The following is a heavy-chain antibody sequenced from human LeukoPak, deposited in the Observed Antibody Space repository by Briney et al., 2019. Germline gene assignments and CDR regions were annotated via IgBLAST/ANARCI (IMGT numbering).Heavy chain of an antibody. Sequence: GGPLRLSCAASGFTFISYGMHWVRQAPGKGLEWVAVIWYDGNNKYYADSVKGRFTISRDNSKNTLFLQMNSLRAEDTAVYFCAKVPISYSSGLFDYWGQGTLVTVSS. J-gene: IGHJ4*02. D-gene: IGHD6-19*01. CDR3: AKVPISYSSGLFDY. CDR2: IWYDGNNK. CDR1: GFTFISYG. V-gene: IGHV3-33*06.